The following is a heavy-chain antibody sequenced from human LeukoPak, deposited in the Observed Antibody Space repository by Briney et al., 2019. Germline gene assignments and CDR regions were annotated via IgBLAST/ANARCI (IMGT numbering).Heavy chain of an antibody. Sequence: GASVKVSCEASGYTFTSYGISWVRQAPGQGLEWMGWISAYNGNTNYAQKLQGRVTMTTDTSTSTAYMELRSLRSDDTAVYYCTRDRVGATSWFDPWGQGTLVTVSP. CDR2: ISAYNGNT. V-gene: IGHV1-18*01. J-gene: IGHJ5*02. CDR3: TRDRVGATSWFDP. CDR1: GYTFTSYG. D-gene: IGHD1-26*01.